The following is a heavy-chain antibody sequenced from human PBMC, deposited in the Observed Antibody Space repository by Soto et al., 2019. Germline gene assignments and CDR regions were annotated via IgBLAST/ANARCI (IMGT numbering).Heavy chain of an antibody. CDR2: IIPAHDTP. V-gene: IGHV1-69*01. CDR3: SRDRRADNMMNENYLDGIDF. CDR1: GGTFRTYA. Sequence: QVQLVQSGPEVKKPGSSVKVSCKASGGTFRTYAVSWVRRAPGHGLEWLGGIIPAHDTPNYAPRFEGRVTITADESTNTAYMELNSLTSYDTAVDYCSRDRRADNMMNENYLDGIDFWGQGTTVTVSS. D-gene: IGHD1-1*01. J-gene: IGHJ6*02.